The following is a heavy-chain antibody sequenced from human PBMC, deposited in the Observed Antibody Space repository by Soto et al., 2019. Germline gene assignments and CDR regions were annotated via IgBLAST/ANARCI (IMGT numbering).Heavy chain of an antibody. V-gene: IGHV3-48*02. J-gene: IGHJ4*02. CDR1: GFTVSDYS. Sequence: PGGSLRLSCTASGFTVSDYSVNWVRQAPGKGLEWISYISSTGDLILYADSVKGRFTIARDIAKNSMYLQMDSLRDEDSAVYYCAKWAIAVGGEGFWGQGNLVTVSS. CDR2: ISSTGDLI. D-gene: IGHD2-21*01. CDR3: AKWAIAVGGEGF.